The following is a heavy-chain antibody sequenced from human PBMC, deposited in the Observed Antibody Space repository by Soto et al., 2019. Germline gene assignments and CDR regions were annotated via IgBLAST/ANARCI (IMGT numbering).Heavy chain of an antibody. D-gene: IGHD4-17*01. Sequence: EVQLLESGGGLVQPGGSLRLSCAASGFTFSSYAMSWVRQAPGKGLEWGSAISGTGVGTYYADSVKGRFTISRDNSKNTLYLQMNSLRAEDTAVYYCAKCMTTVTTFPFDIWGQGTMVTVSS. CDR1: GFTFSSYA. J-gene: IGHJ3*02. V-gene: IGHV3-23*01. CDR2: ISGTGVGT. CDR3: AKCMTTVTTFPFDI.